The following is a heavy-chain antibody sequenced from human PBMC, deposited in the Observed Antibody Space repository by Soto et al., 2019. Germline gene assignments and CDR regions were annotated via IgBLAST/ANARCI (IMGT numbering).Heavy chain of an antibody. CDR3: ARELPYYDFWRVYAFDI. CDR1: GFTFSSYA. V-gene: IGHV3-23*01. J-gene: IGHJ3*02. D-gene: IGHD3-3*01. Sequence: EVQLLESGGGLVQPGGSLRLSCAASGFTFSSYAMSWVRQAPGKGLEWVSAISGSGGSTYYADSVKGRFTISRDNSKNTLYLQMNSLRAEDTAVYYCARELPYYDFWRVYAFDIWGQGTMVTVSS. CDR2: ISGSGGST.